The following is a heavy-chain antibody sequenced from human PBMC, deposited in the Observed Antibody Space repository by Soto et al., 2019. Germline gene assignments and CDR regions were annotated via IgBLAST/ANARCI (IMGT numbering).Heavy chain of an antibody. D-gene: IGHD2-21*02. CDR2: STPMFGTA. CDR1: GGSFSSYV. Sequence: QVHLVQSGAEVKQPGSSVRVSCKASGGSFSSYVISWVRQAPGQGLEWMGGSTPMFGTANYEQRFQGRLTINADERTNTAYMELSTLRSEDSAVYYCATSSRKHCRGDTCFENWFDPWGQGTRVTVSS. CDR3: ATSSRKHCRGDTCFENWFDP. V-gene: IGHV1-69*01. J-gene: IGHJ5*02.